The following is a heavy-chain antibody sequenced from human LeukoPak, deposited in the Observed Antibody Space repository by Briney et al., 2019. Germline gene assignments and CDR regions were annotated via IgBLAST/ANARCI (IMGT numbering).Heavy chain of an antibody. V-gene: IGHV3-74*01. J-gene: IGHJ4*02. CDR1: GFTFSRYW. Sequence: GGSLRLSCAASGFTFSRYWIHWVRQAPGKGLVWVSRINSDGTTTTYADSVKGRFTISRDNAKNSLYLQMNSLRAEDTAVYYCARVWFGELATGGPLGDWGQGTLVTVSS. CDR3: ARVWFGELATGGPLGD. CDR2: INSDGTTT. D-gene: IGHD3-10*01.